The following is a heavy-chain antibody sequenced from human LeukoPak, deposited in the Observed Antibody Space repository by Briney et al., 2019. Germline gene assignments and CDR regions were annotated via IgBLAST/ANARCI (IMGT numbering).Heavy chain of an antibody. CDR2: ISGSGIST. Sequence: PGGSLRLSCAAAGFTFSDYGMNWVRHAPGKGLEWVSGISGSGISTYYGDSVKGRFTISRDNSKNTLYLQMNSLRVEDTAVYYCAKSWNYYDSSGDDAFDIWGQGTMVTVSS. CDR1: GFTFSDYG. J-gene: IGHJ3*02. D-gene: IGHD3-22*01. CDR3: AKSWNYYDSSGDDAFDI. V-gene: IGHV3-23*01.